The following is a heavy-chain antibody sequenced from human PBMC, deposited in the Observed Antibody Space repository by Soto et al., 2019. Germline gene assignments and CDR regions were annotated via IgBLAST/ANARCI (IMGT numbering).Heavy chain of an antibody. CDR1: GFTFSSYS. Sequence: PGGSLRLSCAASGFTFSSYSMNWVRQAPGKGLEWVSSISSSSSYIYYADSVKGRFTISRDNAKNSLYLQMNSLRAEDTAVYYCARSVDTAMAQVDYYGMDVWGQGTTVTVSS. CDR3: ARSVDTAMAQVDYYGMDV. J-gene: IGHJ6*02. V-gene: IGHV3-21*01. CDR2: ISSSSSYI. D-gene: IGHD5-18*01.